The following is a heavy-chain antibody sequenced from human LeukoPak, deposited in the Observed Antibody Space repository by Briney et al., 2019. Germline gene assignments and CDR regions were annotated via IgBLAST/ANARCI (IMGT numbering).Heavy chain of an antibody. CDR3: AKECKGDYGGLFFGY. CDR2: ISGSGGST. Sequence: GGSLRLSCAASGFTFSSYGMSWVRQAPGKGLEWVSAISGSGGSTYYADSVKGRFTISRDNSKNTLYLQVNSLRAEDTAVYYCAKECKGDYGGLFFGYWGQGTLVTVSS. J-gene: IGHJ4*02. CDR1: GFTFSSYG. D-gene: IGHD4-23*01. V-gene: IGHV3-23*01.